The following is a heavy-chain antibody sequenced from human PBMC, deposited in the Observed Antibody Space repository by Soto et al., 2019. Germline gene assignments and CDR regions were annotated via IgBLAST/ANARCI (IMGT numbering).Heavy chain of an antibody. Sequence: SETLSLTCTVSGGSISSSSYYWGWIRQPPGKGLEWIGSIYYSGSTYYNPSLKSRVTISVDTSKNQFSLKLSSVTAADTAVYYSARPGHDSSGGYFDYWGQGTLVTVSS. V-gene: IGHV4-39*01. CDR3: ARPGHDSSGGYFDY. D-gene: IGHD3-22*01. CDR1: GGSISSSSYY. CDR2: IYYSGST. J-gene: IGHJ4*01.